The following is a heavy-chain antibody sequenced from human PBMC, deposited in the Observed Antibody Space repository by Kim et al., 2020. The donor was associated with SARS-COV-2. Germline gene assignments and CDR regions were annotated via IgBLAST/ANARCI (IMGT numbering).Heavy chain of an antibody. Sequence: SETLSLTCTVSGGSISSYYWSWIRQPPGKGLEWIGYIYYSGSTNYNPSLKSRVTISVDTSKNQFSLKLSSVTAADTAVYYCAREGSPYGMDVWGQGTTVTVSS. CDR3: AREGSPYGMDV. V-gene: IGHV4-59*01. CDR1: GGSISSYY. CDR2: IYYSGST. J-gene: IGHJ6*02.